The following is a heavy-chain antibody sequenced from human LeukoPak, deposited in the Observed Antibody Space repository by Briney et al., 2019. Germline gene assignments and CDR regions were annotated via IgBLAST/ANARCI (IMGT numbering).Heavy chain of an antibody. CDR1: GFTFSSYA. D-gene: IGHD3-3*01. CDR3: VLTTWSGEVSNYYYYYMDV. CDR2: ISGSGGST. V-gene: IGHV3-23*01. J-gene: IGHJ6*03. Sequence: GGSLRLSCAASGFTFSSYAMSWVRQAPGKGLEWVSAISGSGGSTYYADSVKGRFTISRDNAKNTLYLQMNSLRAEDTAVYYCVLTTWSGEVSNYYYYYMDVWGKGTTVTVSS.